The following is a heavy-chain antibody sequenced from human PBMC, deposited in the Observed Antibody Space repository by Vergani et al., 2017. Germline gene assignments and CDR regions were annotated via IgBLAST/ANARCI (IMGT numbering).Heavy chain of an antibody. CDR3: ARARRERDYGYYHPSFDY. Sequence: QVQLQQWGAGLLKPSETLSLTCAVYGWSFSGYYWSWIRQPQGKGLEWIGEINHSGSTNYNPYLKSRVTISVDTSKNQFCLKQSSVTAADTAVYYCARARRERDYGYYHPSFDYWGQGTLVTVSS. D-gene: IGHD4-17*01. J-gene: IGHJ4*02. V-gene: IGHV4-34*01. CDR1: GWSFSGYY. CDR2: INHSGST.